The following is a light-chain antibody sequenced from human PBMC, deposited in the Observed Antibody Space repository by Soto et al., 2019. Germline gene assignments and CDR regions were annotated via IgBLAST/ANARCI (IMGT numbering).Light chain of an antibody. CDR3: MQGTHWPYT. Sequence: DAVMTQSPLSLPVTLGQAASISCRSSQSLVYVDGNTYLNWLQQRPGQSPRRLIYKVSDRDSGVPDRFSGSGSGTDFTLKISRVEAEDVGVYYCMQGTHWPYTFGQGTKLEIK. CDR1: QSLVYVDGNTY. V-gene: IGKV2-30*01. J-gene: IGKJ2*01. CDR2: KVS.